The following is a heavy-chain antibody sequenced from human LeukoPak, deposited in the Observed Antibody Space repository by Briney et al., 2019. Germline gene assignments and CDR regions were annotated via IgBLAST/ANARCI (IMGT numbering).Heavy chain of an antibody. D-gene: IGHD6-6*01. J-gene: IGHJ6*04. CDR3: ARDDASTARASGMDV. CDR1: GFTFTTYD. CDR2: ISRDSAYM. Sequence: PGGSLRLSCAASGFTFTTYDMNWVRQAPRKGLEWVSYISRDSAYMYLADSVKGRFTISRDNAKNSLYLQMNSLRGEDTAVYYCARDDASTARASGMDVWGKGTTVTVSS. V-gene: IGHV3-21*01.